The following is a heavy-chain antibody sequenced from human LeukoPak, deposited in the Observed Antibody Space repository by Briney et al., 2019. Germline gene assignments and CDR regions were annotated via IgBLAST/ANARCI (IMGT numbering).Heavy chain of an antibody. CDR3: ARDRHSSLYTFDY. CDR1: GFTFSSYS. Sequence: GGSLRLSCAASGFTFSSYSMNWVRQAPGKGLEWVSYISSSSSTMYYADSVKGRFTISRDNAKNSLYLQMNSLRAEDTAVYYCARDRHSSLYTFDYWGQGTLVTVSS. CDR2: ISSSSSTM. V-gene: IGHV3-48*04. J-gene: IGHJ4*02. D-gene: IGHD4-11*01.